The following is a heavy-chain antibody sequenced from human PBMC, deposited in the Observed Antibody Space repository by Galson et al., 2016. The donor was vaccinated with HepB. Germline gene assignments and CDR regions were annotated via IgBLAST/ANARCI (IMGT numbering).Heavy chain of an antibody. V-gene: IGHV4-34*01. CDR3: ARGRGRTWPTSDY. CDR2: INDGGIT. CDR1: GGSISGYH. J-gene: IGHJ4*02. D-gene: IGHD2/OR15-2a*01. Sequence: SETLSLTCDVHGGSISGYHWNWIRQPPGKGLEWLGEINDGGITSYSPSLESRVTVSVDLSKSQLSLNLVAVTAADTAVYYYARGRGRTWPTSDYWGQGVLVTVSS.